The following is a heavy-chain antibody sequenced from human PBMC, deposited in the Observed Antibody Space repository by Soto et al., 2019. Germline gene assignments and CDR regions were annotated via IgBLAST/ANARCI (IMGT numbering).Heavy chain of an antibody. CDR1: GFTFSDYY. D-gene: IGHD2-8*01. Sequence: PGGSLRLSCAASGFTFSDYYMSWIRQAPGKGLEWVSYISSSGSTIYYADSVKGRFTISRDNAKNSLYLQMNSLRAEDTAVYYCAGVLMVYAIHPGYWGQGTLVTVSS. V-gene: IGHV3-11*01. CDR2: ISSSGSTI. CDR3: AGVLMVYAIHPGY. J-gene: IGHJ4*02.